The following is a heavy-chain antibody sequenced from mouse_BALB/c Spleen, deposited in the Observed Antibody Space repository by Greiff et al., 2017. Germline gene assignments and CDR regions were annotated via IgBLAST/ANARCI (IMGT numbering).Heavy chain of an antibody. J-gene: IGHJ4*01. CDR1: GFTFSSFG. CDR3: ARAPPLGRAMDY. CDR2: ISSGSSTI. D-gene: IGHD4-1*01. V-gene: IGHV5-17*02. Sequence: EVQGVESGGGLVQPGGSRKLSCAASGFTFSSFGMHWVRQAPEKGLEWVAYISSGSSTIYYADTVKGRFTISRDNPKNTLFLQMTSLRSEDTAMYYCARAPPLGRAMDYWGQGTSVTVSS.